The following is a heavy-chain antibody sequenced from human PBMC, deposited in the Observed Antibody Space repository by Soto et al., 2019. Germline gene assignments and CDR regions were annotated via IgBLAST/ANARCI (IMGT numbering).Heavy chain of an antibody. CDR2: ITPVFGTA. J-gene: IGHJ5*02. D-gene: IGHD4-17*01. V-gene: IGHV1-69*01. CDR3: AISLEGTTVTNWFDP. CDR1: ADTFNSYS. Sequence: QVQLVQSGAEVKKPGSSVKVSCKASADTFNSYSLSWLRQAPGQRLEWMGGITPVFGTADYAQSFEDRLTITADDSTSTVYMELSSLTSDDTAVYYCAISLEGTTVTNWFDPWGPGALVTVSS.